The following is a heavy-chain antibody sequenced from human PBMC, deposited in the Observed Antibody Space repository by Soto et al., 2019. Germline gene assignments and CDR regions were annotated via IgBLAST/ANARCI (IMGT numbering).Heavy chain of an antibody. CDR1: GFAFSSHP. J-gene: IGHJ3*02. Sequence: GGSLRLSCAASGFAFSSHPMSWVRQAPEKGLEWVSGISDGGGLTYNADSVKGRFTISRDNSKNTLYLQMNSLRAEDTAIYYCARRVIDSSRAFDIWGQGTMVTVSS. CDR3: ARRVIDSSRAFDI. V-gene: IGHV3-23*01. D-gene: IGHD6-6*01. CDR2: ISDGGGLT.